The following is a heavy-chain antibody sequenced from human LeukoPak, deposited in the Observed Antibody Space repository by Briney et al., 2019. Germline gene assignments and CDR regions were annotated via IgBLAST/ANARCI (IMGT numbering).Heavy chain of an antibody. V-gene: IGHV1-18*01. CDR1: GYTFTSYG. CDR2: ISAYYGNT. J-gene: IGHJ5*02. CDR3: ARRVTTFNWFDL. Sequence: ASVNVSFKASGYTFTSYGINWVGQAPGQGLEWMGWISAYYGNTNYAQNLQGRVTMTTDTYTSTAYMELRSLRSDDTAVYYCARRVTTFNWFDLWGQGTLVIVSS. D-gene: IGHD2-21*02.